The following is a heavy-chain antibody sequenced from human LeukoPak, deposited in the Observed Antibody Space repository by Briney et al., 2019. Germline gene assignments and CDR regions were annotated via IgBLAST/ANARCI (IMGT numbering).Heavy chain of an antibody. CDR2: INGSGGST. CDR1: GFTFSSYA. D-gene: IGHD5-18*01. Sequence: GGSLRLSCAASGFTFSSYAMSWVRQAPGKGLEWVSAINGSGGSTYYADSVKGRFTISRDNSKNTLYLQMNSLRAEDTAVYYCAKGSGYSYGYPFDYWGQGTLVTVSS. V-gene: IGHV3-23*01. CDR3: AKGSGYSYGYPFDY. J-gene: IGHJ4*02.